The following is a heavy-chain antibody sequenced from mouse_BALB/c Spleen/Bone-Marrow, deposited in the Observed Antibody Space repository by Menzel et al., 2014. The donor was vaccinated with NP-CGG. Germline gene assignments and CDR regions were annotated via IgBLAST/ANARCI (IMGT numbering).Heavy chain of an antibody. D-gene: IGHD2-14*01. Sequence: VKLMESGAKLVRPGVSVKISCKGSGYTFTDHAMHWVKRSHAKSLEWIGLISGYYGGAIYNQKFKGKATMTVDKSSSTAHMELARLTSEDSAIYYCARSGKVRNAMDYWGQGTSVTVSS. CDR2: ISGYYGGA. CDR1: GYTFTDHA. CDR3: ARSGKVRNAMDY. J-gene: IGHJ4*01. V-gene: IGHV1S137*01.